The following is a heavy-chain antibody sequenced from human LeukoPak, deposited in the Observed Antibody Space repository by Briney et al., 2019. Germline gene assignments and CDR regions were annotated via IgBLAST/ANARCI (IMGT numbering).Heavy chain of an antibody. CDR1: GFTFSSYA. D-gene: IGHD3-10*01. CDR3: ARGAPVVYYYGRFRH. V-gene: IGHV3-30-3*01. CDR2: ISYDGSNK. J-gene: IGHJ1*01. Sequence: GGSLRLSCAASGFTFSSYAMHWVRQAPGKGLEWVAVISYDGSNKYYADSVKGRFTISRDSSKNTLYLQMNSLRAEDTAVYYCARGAPVVYYYGRFRHWGQGTLVTVSS.